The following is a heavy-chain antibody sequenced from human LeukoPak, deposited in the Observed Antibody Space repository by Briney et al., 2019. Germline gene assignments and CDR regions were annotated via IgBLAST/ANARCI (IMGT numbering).Heavy chain of an antibody. J-gene: IGHJ4*02. D-gene: IGHD3-10*01. V-gene: IGHV3-30*18. CDR2: ISYDGSNK. CDR1: GFTFSSYG. CDR3: AKDYYGSGSYFPYYFDY. Sequence: PGGSLRLSCAASGFTFSSYGMHWFRQAPGKGLERVAVISYDGSNKYYADSVKGRFTISRDNSKNTLYLQMNSLRAEDTAVYYCAKDYYGSGSYFPYYFDYWGQGTLVTVSS.